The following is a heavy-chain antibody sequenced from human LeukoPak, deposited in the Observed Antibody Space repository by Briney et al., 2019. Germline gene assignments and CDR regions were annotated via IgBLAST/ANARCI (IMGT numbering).Heavy chain of an antibody. D-gene: IGHD3-10*01. CDR1: GFTFSSYA. J-gene: IGHJ6*02. V-gene: IGHV3-23*01. CDR2: ISGSGGST. CDR3: AASTYYYGSGSYPRGHYYYGMDV. Sequence: GGSLRLSCAASGFTFSSYAMSWVRQAPGKGLEWVSAISGSGGSTYYADSVKGRFTISRDNSKNTLYLQMNSLRAEDTAVYYCAASTYYYGSGSYPRGHYYYGMDVWGQGTTVTVS.